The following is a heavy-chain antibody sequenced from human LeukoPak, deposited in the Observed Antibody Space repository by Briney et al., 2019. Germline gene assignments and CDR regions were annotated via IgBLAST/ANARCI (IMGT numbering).Heavy chain of an antibody. V-gene: IGHV1-69*04. CDR1: GGTFSSYA. CDR2: IIPILGIA. CDR3: ARMMATTLTGMDV. D-gene: IGHD5-24*01. J-gene: IGHJ6*02. Sequence: SVKVSCKASGGTFSSYAISWVRQAPGQGLEWMGRIIPILGIANYAQKFQGRVTITADKSTSTAYMELSSLRSEDTAVYYCARMMATTLTGMDVWGQGTTVTVSS.